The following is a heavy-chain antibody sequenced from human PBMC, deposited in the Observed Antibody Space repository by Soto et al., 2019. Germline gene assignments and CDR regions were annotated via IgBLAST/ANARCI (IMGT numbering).Heavy chain of an antibody. Sequence: EVQLLESGGGLVQPGGSLRLSCAASGFTFSSYAMSWVRQAPGKGLEWVSAISGSGGSTYYADSVKGRFTISRDNSKNTLYLQMDSMRAEDTAVYYCAFTMIVGSDYWGQGTLVTVSS. J-gene: IGHJ4*02. CDR1: GFTFSSYA. CDR3: AFTMIVGSDY. CDR2: ISGSGGST. V-gene: IGHV3-23*01. D-gene: IGHD3-22*01.